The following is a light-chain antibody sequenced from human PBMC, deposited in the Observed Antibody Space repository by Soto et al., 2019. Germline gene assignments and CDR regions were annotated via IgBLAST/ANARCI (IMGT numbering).Light chain of an antibody. CDR3: QHYNNWPPWT. CDR1: QIIANN. Sequence: EIVMMQSPATLSVSPGERATLSCRASQIIANNLAWYQQKPGQAPRLLIYGASTRAPGITARFSGSGSGTEFTRTISSLQSEDFAIYYCQHYNNWPPWTFGQGTKVEIK. J-gene: IGKJ1*01. CDR2: GAS. V-gene: IGKV3-15*01.